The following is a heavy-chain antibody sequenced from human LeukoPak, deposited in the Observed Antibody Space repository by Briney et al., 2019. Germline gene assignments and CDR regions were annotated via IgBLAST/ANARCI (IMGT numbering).Heavy chain of an antibody. CDR2: ISYDGSNK. D-gene: IGHD6-13*01. J-gene: IGHJ4*02. CDR3: AREGDSWYGDYFDY. Sequence: GGSLRLSCAASGFTFSSYAMHWVRQAPGKGLEWVAVISYDGSNKYYADSVKGRFTISRDNSKNTLHLQMNSLRAEDTAVYYCAREGDSWYGDYFDYWGQGTLVTVSS. V-gene: IGHV3-30*04. CDR1: GFTFSSYA.